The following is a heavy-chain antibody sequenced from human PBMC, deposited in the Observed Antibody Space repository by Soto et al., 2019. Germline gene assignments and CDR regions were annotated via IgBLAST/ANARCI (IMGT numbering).Heavy chain of an antibody. V-gene: IGHV3-23*01. J-gene: IGHJ6*03. CDR3: AKRRSITHFGVVIPAHYLYHMDV. D-gene: IGHD3-3*01. CDR2: ISGSGGST. CDR1: GFTFSSYA. Sequence: EVQLLESGGGLVQPGGSLRLSCAASGFTFSSYAMSWVRQAPGKGLEWVSAISGSGGSTYYADSVKGRFTMSRDNSKNALYRQMNSLRAADTDVYYCAKRRSITHFGVVIPAHYLYHMDVWGKGTPVTVSS.